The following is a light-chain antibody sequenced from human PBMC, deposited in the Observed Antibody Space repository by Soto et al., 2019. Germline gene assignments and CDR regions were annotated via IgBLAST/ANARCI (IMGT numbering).Light chain of an antibody. V-gene: IGLV1-40*01. CDR3: QSYDTSLSGSV. CDR2: GNN. J-gene: IGLJ2*01. CDR1: SSNIWAGYD. Sequence: QSVLTQPPSVSGAPGQRVTISCTGTSSNIWAGYDVHWYQHLPGTAPKLLIYGNNDRPSGVPDRFSGSKSGTSASLAITGLQAEDEADYYCQSYDTSLSGSVFGRGTQLTVL.